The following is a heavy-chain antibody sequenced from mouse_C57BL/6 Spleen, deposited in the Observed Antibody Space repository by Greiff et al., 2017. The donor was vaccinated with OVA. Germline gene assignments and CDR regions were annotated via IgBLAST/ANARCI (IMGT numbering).Heavy chain of an antibody. CDR3: ARRGSDGYYVDWYFDV. CDR1: GFTFSDYY. J-gene: IGHJ1*03. V-gene: IGHV5-12*01. Sequence: EVKLMESGGGLVQPGGSLKLSCAASGFTFSDYYMYWVRQTPEKRLEWVAYISNGGGSTYYPDTVKGRFTISRDNAKNTLYLQMSRLKSEDTAMYYCARRGSDGYYVDWYFDVWGTGTTVTVSS. D-gene: IGHD2-3*01. CDR2: ISNGGGST.